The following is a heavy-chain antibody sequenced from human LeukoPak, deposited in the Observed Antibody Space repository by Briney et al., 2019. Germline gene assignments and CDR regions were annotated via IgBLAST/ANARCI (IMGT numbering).Heavy chain of an antibody. J-gene: IGHJ4*02. V-gene: IGHV4-59*12. CDR1: GGSINNYY. CDR2: IYYTGST. CDR3: ARGDYYGSGSYDY. D-gene: IGHD3-10*01. Sequence: SETLSLTCTVSGGSINNYYWSWVRQPPGAGLERLAYIYYTGSTNYNPSLKSRVTISVDTSKNQFSLKLSSVTAADTAVYYCARGDYYGSGSYDYWGQGTLVTVSS.